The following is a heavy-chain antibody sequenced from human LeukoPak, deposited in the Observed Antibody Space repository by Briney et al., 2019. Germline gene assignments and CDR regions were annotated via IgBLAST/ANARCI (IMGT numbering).Heavy chain of an antibody. CDR1: GYTFTAYY. CDR2: INPNSGGT. D-gene: IGHD2-2*01. Sequence: GASVKVSCKASGYTFTAYYMHWVRQAPGQGLEWMGRINPNSGGTNYAQKFQGRVTMTSDTSISTAYMDLSRLRSDDTAVYYCSRVVGECSSISCYGGYAFDIWGQPTMATVSS. V-gene: IGHV1-2*06. CDR3: SRVVGECSSISCYGGYAFDI. J-gene: IGHJ3*02.